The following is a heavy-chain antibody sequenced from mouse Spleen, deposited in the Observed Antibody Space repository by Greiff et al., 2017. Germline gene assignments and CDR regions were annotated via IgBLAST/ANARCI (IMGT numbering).Heavy chain of an antibody. V-gene: IGHV1-82*01. Sequence: QVQLQQSGPELVKPGASVKISCKASGYAFSSSWMNWVKQRPGKGLEWIGRIYPGDGDTNYNGKFKGKATLTADKSSSTAYMQLSSLTSEDSAVYFCAREITTVVSYFDYWGQGTTLTVSS. CDR2: IYPGDGDT. CDR3: AREITTVVSYFDY. D-gene: IGHD1-1*01. CDR1: GYAFSSSW. J-gene: IGHJ2*01.